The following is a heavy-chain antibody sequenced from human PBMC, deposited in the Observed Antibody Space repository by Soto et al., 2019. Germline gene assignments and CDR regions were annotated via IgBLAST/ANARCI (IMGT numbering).Heavy chain of an antibody. CDR1: GFTFSSYG. CDR3: AKDNLLMVYAIGWFDP. J-gene: IGHJ5*02. CDR2: ISYDGSNK. D-gene: IGHD2-8*01. Sequence: PGGSLRLSCVASGFTFSSYGMHWVRQAPGKGLEWVAVISYDGSNKYYADSVKGRFTISRDNSKNTLYLQMNSLRAEGTAVYYCAKDNLLMVYAIGWFDPWGQGTLVTVSS. V-gene: IGHV3-30*18.